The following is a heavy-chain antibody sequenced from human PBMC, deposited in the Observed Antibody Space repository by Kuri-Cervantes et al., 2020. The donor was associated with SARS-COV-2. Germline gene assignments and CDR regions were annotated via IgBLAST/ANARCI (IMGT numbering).Heavy chain of an antibody. CDR2: IRSKANSYAT. V-gene: IGHV3-73*01. J-gene: IGHJ6*03. CDR3: TRHREYYDFWSGHNYYYYYMDV. Sequence: GGSLRLSCAASGFTFSSYWMSWVRQASGKGLEWVGRIRSKANSYATAYAASVKGRFTISRDDSKNTAYLQMNSLKTEDTAVYYCTRHREYYDFWSGHNYYYYYMDVWGKGTTVTVSS. D-gene: IGHD3-3*01. CDR1: GFTFSSYW.